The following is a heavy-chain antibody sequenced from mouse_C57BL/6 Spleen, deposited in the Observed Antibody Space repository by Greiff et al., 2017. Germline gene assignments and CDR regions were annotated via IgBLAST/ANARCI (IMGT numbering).Heavy chain of an antibody. D-gene: IGHD1-1*01. CDR1: GFTFTGYW. CDR3: AGGPYYYGSW. V-gene: IGHV1-7*01. CDR2: INPDSGYT. Sequence: VQLLQSGAELAKPGASVKLSCTASGFTFTGYWMHWVKQRTGQGLEWIGYINPDSGYTKYNQKFQDKATLTADNSSSTAYLQLLSLTYADSAVYYCAGGPYYYGSWWGQGTLVTVSA. J-gene: IGHJ3*02.